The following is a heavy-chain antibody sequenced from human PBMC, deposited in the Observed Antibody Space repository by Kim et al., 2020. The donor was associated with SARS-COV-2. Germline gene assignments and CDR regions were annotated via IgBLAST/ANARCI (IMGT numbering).Heavy chain of an antibody. V-gene: IGHV1-46*01. Sequence: SDAQKFQGRVTMTRDTSTSTVYMELSSLRSEDTAVYYCARGYYDSSGFDLWGRGTLVTVSS. D-gene: IGHD3-22*01. CDR3: ARGYYDSSGFDL. J-gene: IGHJ2*01.